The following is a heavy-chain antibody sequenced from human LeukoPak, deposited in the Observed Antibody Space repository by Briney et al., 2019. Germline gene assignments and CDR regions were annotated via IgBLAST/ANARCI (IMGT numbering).Heavy chain of an antibody. V-gene: IGHV1-46*01. Sequence: ASVKVSCKASGYTFTSYCMHWVRQAPGQGLEWMGIINPSGGSTSYAQKFQGRVTMTRDTSTSTVYMELSSLRSEDTAVYYCARDHGRGDWFDPWRQGTLVTVSS. D-gene: IGHD3-10*01. J-gene: IGHJ5*02. CDR1: GYTFTSYC. CDR2: INPSGGST. CDR3: ARDHGRGDWFDP.